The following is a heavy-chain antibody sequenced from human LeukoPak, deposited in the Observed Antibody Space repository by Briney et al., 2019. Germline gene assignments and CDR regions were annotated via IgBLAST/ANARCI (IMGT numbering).Heavy chain of an antibody. J-gene: IGHJ5*02. Sequence: PSETLSLTCTVSGGSISSYYWSWIRRPPGKGLEWIGYIYYSESTNYNPSLKSRVTISVDTSKNQFSLKLSSVTAADTAVYYCARWVPAAIGWFDPWGQGTLVTVSS. V-gene: IGHV4-59*01. CDR2: IYYSEST. CDR1: GGSISSYY. CDR3: ARWVPAAIGWFDP. D-gene: IGHD2-2*02.